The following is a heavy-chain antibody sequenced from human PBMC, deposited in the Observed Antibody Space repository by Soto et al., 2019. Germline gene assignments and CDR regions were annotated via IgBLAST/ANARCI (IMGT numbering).Heavy chain of an antibody. CDR1: GGFISNGDYH. V-gene: IGHV4-30-4*01. Sequence: QVQLQESGPGLVKPSQTLSLICTVSGGFISNGDYHWSWIRQPPGKGLEWIGYTYPSGSTYYNASLRGRATIPKAASKNNSPRSLTLVPAAAPAVFYCAKKVASTSPIVAGARGPRVTFSS. J-gene: IGHJ4*02. D-gene: IGHD2-15*01. CDR2: TYPSGST. CDR3: AKKVASTSPIVA.